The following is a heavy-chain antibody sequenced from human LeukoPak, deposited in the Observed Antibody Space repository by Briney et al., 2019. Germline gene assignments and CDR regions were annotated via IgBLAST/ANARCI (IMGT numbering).Heavy chain of an antibody. D-gene: IGHD3-10*01. CDR1: GGSISSYY. CDR3: ARGGPYYYGSGRRCYFDY. J-gene: IGHJ4*02. Sequence: SETLSLTCTVSGGSISSYYWSWIRQPAGKGLEWTGRIYTSGSTNYNPSLKSRVTISVDTSKNQFSLKLSSVTAADTAVYYCARGGPYYYGSGRRCYFDYWGQGTLVTVSS. CDR2: IYTSGST. V-gene: IGHV4-4*07.